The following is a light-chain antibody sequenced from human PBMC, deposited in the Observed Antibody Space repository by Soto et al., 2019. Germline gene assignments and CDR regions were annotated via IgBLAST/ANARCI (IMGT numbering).Light chain of an antibody. V-gene: IGKV3-20*01. Sequence: EIVLTQSPGTLSLSPEERATLSCRASQSVSSSYIAWYQQKPGQAPMLLIYGASSRATGIPDRFSGSGSGTDFTLTISRLEPEDFAVYYCQPYGSSLWTFGQGTKVEIK. J-gene: IGKJ1*01. CDR1: QSVSSSY. CDR3: QPYGSSLWT. CDR2: GAS.